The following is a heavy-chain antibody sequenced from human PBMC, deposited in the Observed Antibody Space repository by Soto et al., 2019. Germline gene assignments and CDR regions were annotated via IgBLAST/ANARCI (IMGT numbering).Heavy chain of an antibody. Sequence: GGSLRLSCTGSGFTFSNAWMSWVRQAPGKGLEWVARIKSRPAGETIDYAAPVKGRFTISRDDSKNTLYLQMNSLKADDTAVYYCTTLYSGTYYGNWGQGTLVTVSS. CDR3: TTLYSGTYYGN. D-gene: IGHD1-26*01. V-gene: IGHV3-15*01. CDR1: GFTFSNAW. CDR2: IKSRPAGETI. J-gene: IGHJ4*02.